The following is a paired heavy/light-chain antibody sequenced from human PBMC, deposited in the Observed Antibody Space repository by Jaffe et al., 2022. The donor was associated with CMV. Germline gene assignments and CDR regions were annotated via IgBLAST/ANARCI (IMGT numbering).Heavy chain of an antibody. V-gene: IGHV5-10-1*03. CDR3: ARHTPFGSGYHGYPGDGGAFDI. CDR2: IDPSDSYT. Sequence: EVQLVQSGAEVKKPGESLRISCKGSGYSFTSYWISWVRQMPGKGLEWMGRIDPSDSYTNYSPSFQGHVTISADKSISTAYLQWSSLKASDTAMYYCARHTPFGSGYHGYPGDGGAFDIWGQGTMVTVSS. CDR1: GYSFTSYW. D-gene: IGHD3-22*01. J-gene: IGHJ3*02.
Light chain of an antibody. CDR2: DAS. CDR1: QDISNY. CDR3: QQYDNLPRYT. J-gene: IGKJ2*01. V-gene: IGKV1-33*01. Sequence: DIQMTQSPSSLSASVGDRVTITCQASQDISNYLNWYQQKPGKAPKLLIYDASNLETGVPSRFSGSGSGTDFTFTISSLQPEDIATYYCQQYDNLPRYTFGQGTKLEIK.